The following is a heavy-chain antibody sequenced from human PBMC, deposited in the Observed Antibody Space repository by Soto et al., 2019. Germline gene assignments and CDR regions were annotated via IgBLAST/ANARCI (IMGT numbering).Heavy chain of an antibody. D-gene: IGHD6-19*01. CDR2: MNPNSGNT. CDR1: GYTFTTYD. V-gene: IGHV1-8*01. J-gene: IGHJ4*02. CDR3: ARDASGWCELDY. Sequence: QVQLVQSGAEVKKPGASVKVSCKASGYTFTTYDINWVRQATGQGLEWMGWMNPNSGNTGYAQKFQGSVTTTRNTSISTAYMALSSLRSEDTAVYYCARDASGWCELDYWGQGILVTVSS.